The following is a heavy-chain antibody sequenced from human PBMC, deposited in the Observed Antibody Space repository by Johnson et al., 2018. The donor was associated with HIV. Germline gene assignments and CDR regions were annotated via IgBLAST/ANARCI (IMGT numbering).Heavy chain of an antibody. CDR2: IWYDGSNK. CDR1: GFTFSSYG. V-gene: IGHV3-33*01. J-gene: IGHJ3*02. CDR3: ASIAARRVSAFDI. D-gene: IGHD6-6*01. Sequence: QVQLVESGGGVVQPGRSLRLSCAASGFTFSSYGMHWVRQAPGKGLEWVAVIWYDGSNKYYADSVKGRFTISRDNSKTTLYLQMNSLRAEDTAVYYCASIAARRVSAFDIWGQGTMVTVSS.